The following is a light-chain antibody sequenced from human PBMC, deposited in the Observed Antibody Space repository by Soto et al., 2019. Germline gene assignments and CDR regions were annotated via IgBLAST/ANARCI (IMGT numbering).Light chain of an antibody. CDR2: DAS. CDR1: QSVNSNY. V-gene: IGKV3-11*01. CDR3: QQRSNWPIT. Sequence: EMVMTQSPATLSVSPGERATLSCRASQSVNSNYLAWYQQKPGQAPRLLIYDASNRATGIPARFSGSGTGADFTLTISSLEPEDFAVYYCQQRSNWPITFGQGTRLVIK. J-gene: IGKJ5*01.